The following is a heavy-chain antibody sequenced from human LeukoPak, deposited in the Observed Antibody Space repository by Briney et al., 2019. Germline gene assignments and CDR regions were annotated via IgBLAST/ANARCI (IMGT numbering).Heavy chain of an antibody. CDR2: IRYDGSNK. Sequence: PGGSLRLSCAASGFTFSSYGMHWVRQAPGKGLEWVAFIRYDGSNKYYADSVKGRFTISRDNSKNTLYLQMNSLRAEDTAVYYCAKGQNYQLPSMDVWGKGTTVTVSS. V-gene: IGHV3-30*02. D-gene: IGHD2-2*01. CDR3: AKGQNYQLPSMDV. CDR1: GFTFSSYG. J-gene: IGHJ6*03.